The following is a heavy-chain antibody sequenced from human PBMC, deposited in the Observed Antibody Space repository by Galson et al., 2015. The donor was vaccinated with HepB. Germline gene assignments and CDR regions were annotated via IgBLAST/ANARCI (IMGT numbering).Heavy chain of an antibody. CDR2: IKQDGSDK. D-gene: IGHD3-3*01. CDR3: ARPHYDSWSSSPFEI. J-gene: IGHJ3*02. V-gene: IGHV3-7*01. Sequence: SLRLSCAASGFNFSSYWMNWVRQAPGKGLEWVANIKQDGSDKYYVDSVKGRFTISRDNAKNSLYLQMNSLRAEDTAVYYCARPHYDSWSSSPFEIWGQGTMVPASS. CDR1: GFNFSSYW.